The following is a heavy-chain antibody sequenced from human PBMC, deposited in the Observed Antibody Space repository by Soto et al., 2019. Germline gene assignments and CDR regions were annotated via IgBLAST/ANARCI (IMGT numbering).Heavy chain of an antibody. D-gene: IGHD3-10*01. CDR3: AREPMVRAAHGFDI. V-gene: IGHV1-2*02. J-gene: IGHJ3*02. CDR1: GYTFTGHY. Sequence: QVQLVQSGAEVKKPGASVKVSCKAAGYTFTGHYMHWVRQAPGQGLEWMGWINPNSVGTNYAQKFQGRVTMTRDTSISTAYMELSRLRSDYTAVYYCAREPMVRAAHGFDIWGQGTMVTVSS. CDR2: INPNSVGT.